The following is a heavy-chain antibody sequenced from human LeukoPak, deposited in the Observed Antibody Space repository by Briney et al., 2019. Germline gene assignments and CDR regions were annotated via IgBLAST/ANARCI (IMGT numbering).Heavy chain of an antibody. V-gene: IGHV4-59*01. CDR2: IYYSGST. D-gene: IGHD5-24*01. CDR1: GGSISSYY. Sequence: SSETLSLTCTVSGGSISSYYWSWIRQPPGKGLEWIGYIYYSGSTNYNPSLKSRVTISVDTSKNQFSLKLSSVTAADTAVYYCARALGDGYNYYFDYWGQGTLVTVSS. CDR3: ARALGDGYNYYFDY. J-gene: IGHJ4*02.